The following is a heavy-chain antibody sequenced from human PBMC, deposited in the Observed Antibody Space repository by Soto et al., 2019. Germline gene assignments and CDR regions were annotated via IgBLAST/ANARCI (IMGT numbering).Heavy chain of an antibody. D-gene: IGHD5-12*01. CDR1: GYSFTYYG. CDR3: ARSLSGDGGYELDY. Sequence: QVQLVQSGAEVKKPGASVKVSCKASGYSFTYYGITWVRQAPGQGLEWMGRISRYNGNTDYAQKVQDRVTVTTDTSTRTAYMELRSLRSDDTAVYYCARSLSGDGGYELDYWGQGGLVTVSS. J-gene: IGHJ4*02. V-gene: IGHV1-18*01. CDR2: ISRYNGNT.